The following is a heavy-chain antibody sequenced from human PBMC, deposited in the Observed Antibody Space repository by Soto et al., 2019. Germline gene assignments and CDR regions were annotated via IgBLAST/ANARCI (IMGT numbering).Heavy chain of an antibody. J-gene: IGHJ4*02. CDR1: GFTFSGSA. CDR3: TRSYDYVWGSYRPHDY. V-gene: IGHV3-73*01. Sequence: GGSLRLSCAASGFTFSGSAMHWVRQASGKGLEWVGRIRSKANSYATAYAASVKGRFTISRDDSKNTAYLQMNSLKTEDTAVYYCTRSYDYVWGSYRPHDYWGQGTLVTVSS. CDR2: IRSKANSYAT. D-gene: IGHD3-16*02.